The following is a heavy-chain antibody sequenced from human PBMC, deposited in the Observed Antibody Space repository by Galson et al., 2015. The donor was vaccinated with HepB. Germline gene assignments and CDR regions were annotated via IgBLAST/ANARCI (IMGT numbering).Heavy chain of an antibody. D-gene: IGHD6-13*01. CDR2: IIPIFGTA. Sequence: SVKVSCKASGGTFSSYAISWVRQAPGQGLEWMGGIIPIFGTANYAQKFQGRVTITADESTSTAYMELSSLRSEDTAVYYCARGAAAGPYGGNYFDYWGQGTLVTVSS. CDR3: ARGAAAGPYGGNYFDY. V-gene: IGHV1-69*13. J-gene: IGHJ4*02. CDR1: GGTFSSYA.